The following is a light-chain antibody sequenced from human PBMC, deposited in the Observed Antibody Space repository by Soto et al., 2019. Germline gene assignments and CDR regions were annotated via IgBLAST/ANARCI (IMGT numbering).Light chain of an antibody. Sequence: EVVMTQSPATLSVSPVETATLSCMASQSVGSNLAWYQQKPGQAPRLLIYDASNRATGIPARFSGSGSGTDFTLTISSLEPEDFAVYYCQQRSNWPLITFGQGTRLEIK. V-gene: IGKV3-11*01. CDR1: QSVGSN. CDR2: DAS. CDR3: QQRSNWPLIT. J-gene: IGKJ5*01.